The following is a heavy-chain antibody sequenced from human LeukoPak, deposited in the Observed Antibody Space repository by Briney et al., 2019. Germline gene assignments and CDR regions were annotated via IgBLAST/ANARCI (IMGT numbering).Heavy chain of an antibody. D-gene: IGHD3-9*01. V-gene: IGHV3-74*01. Sequence: GGSLRLSCAASGFTFSSYWMHWVRQAPGKGLVWVSRINSDASSTSYADSVKGRFTISRDNAENTLYLQMNSLRAEDTAVYYCARSNDILTGYYPFDYWGQGTLVTVSS. CDR2: INSDASST. J-gene: IGHJ4*02. CDR1: GFTFSSYW. CDR3: ARSNDILTGYYPFDY.